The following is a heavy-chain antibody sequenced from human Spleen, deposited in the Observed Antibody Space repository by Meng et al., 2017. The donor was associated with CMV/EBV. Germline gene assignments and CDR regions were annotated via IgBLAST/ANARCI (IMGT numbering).Heavy chain of an antibody. D-gene: IGHD3-3*01. CDR1: GGTFGTFA. J-gene: IGHJ6*02. Sequence: SVKVSCKASGGTFGTFAISWVRQAPGQGLEWMGGFIPIFGSPKYAQKFQGRVTITTDESTSTAYMELSSLRSEDTAVYYCATAATISGVVWDAMDVWGQGTTVTVSS. V-gene: IGHV1-69*05. CDR3: ATAATISGVVWDAMDV. CDR2: FIPIFGSP.